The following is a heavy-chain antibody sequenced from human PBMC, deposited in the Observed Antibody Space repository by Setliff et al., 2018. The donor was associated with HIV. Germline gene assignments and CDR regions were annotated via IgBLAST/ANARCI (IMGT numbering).Heavy chain of an antibody. D-gene: IGHD3-3*01. CDR1: GYTFNNYA. V-gene: IGHV7-4-1*02. CDR3: ARDLKRPNSNFWGGYPIPFDS. Sequence: ASVKVSCKASGYTFNNYAMNWVRQAPGQGLELMGWINTNTGNPTYAQGFTERFVLSLDTSVSTAYLQISSLKAEDTAVYFCARDLKRPNSNFWGGYPIPFDSWGQGTLVTVSS. J-gene: IGHJ4*02. CDR2: INTNTGNP.